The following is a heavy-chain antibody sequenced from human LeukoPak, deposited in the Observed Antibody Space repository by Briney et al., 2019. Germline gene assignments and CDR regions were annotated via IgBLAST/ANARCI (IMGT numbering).Heavy chain of an antibody. CDR2: INPNSGGT. J-gene: IGHJ4*02. Sequence: ASVKVSCKASGYTYIGHYLHWVRQAPGQGLEWMGRINPNSGGTNYARKFQGRVTMTEDTSTDTAYMELSSLRSEDTAVYYCATLREIPDYYDSSGFRVFDYWGQGTLVTVSS. D-gene: IGHD3-22*01. CDR1: GYTYIGHY. V-gene: IGHV1-2*06. CDR3: ATLREIPDYYDSSGFRVFDY.